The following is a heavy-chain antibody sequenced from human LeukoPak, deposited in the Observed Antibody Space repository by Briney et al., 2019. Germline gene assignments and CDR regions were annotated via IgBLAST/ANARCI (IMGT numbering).Heavy chain of an antibody. D-gene: IGHD6-19*01. V-gene: IGHV3-53*01. CDR2: IYSGGST. J-gene: IGHJ4*02. CDR3: ARDGSGSLDY. CDR1: GVSISSYY. Sequence: PSETLSLTCTVSGVSISSYYWSWVRQAPGKGLEWVSVIYSGGSTYYADSVKGRFTISRDNSKNTLYLQMNSLRAEDTAVYYCARDGSGSLDYWGQGTLVTVSS.